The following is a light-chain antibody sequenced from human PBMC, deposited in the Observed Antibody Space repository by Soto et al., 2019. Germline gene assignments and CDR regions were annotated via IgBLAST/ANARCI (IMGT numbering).Light chain of an antibody. Sequence: QSALIQPPSVSGSPGQTVTISCTATSTNVRRYDYVSWYHQHPGTVPKPMIYNVYTRPSGVPDRFSGSKSGTTASLTISGLQAEDEADYYCHSYTRSVTYEVFGRGTKLTVL. CDR1: STNVRRYDY. CDR3: HSYTRSVTYEV. J-gene: IGLJ2*01. CDR2: NVY. V-gene: IGLV2-11*01.